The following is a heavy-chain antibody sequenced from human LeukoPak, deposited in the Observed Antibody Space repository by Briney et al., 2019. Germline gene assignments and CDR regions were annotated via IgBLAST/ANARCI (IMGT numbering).Heavy chain of an antibody. CDR1: GFIVSGDY. J-gene: IGHJ4*02. Sequence: GGSLRLSCVVSGFIVSGDYMSWVRQAPGKGLEWVSVMYSGGATYYADSVKGRFTISRDNSKNTLYLQMNSLRAEDTAVYYCAKSALYDSSGQFDYWGQGTLVTVSS. CDR3: AKSALYDSSGQFDY. V-gene: IGHV3-53*01. D-gene: IGHD3-22*01. CDR2: MYSGGAT.